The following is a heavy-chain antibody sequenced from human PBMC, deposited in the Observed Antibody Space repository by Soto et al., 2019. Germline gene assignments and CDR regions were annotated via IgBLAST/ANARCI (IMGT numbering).Heavy chain of an antibody. J-gene: IGHJ6*03. CDR2: ISAYNGNT. CDR3: ARDIGHTCRYYYYYMDV. V-gene: IGHV1-18*01. CDR1: GYTFTSYG. D-gene: IGHD2-15*01. Sequence: QVQLVQSGAEVKKPGASVKVSCKASGYTFTSYGISWVRQAPGQGLEWMGWISAYNGNTNYAQKLQGRVTMTTDTSTSTAYMERRSLRSDDTAVYYCARDIGHTCRYYYYYMDVWCKGTTVTVSS.